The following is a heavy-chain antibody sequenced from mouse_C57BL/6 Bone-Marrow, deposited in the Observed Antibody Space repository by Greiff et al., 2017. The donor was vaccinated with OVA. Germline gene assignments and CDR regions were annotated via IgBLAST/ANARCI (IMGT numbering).Heavy chain of an antibody. D-gene: IGHD1-1*02. CDR3: ARRVLFYWYIDD. Sequence: QVQLKESGAELMKPGASVKLSCKATGYTFTGYWIEWVKQRPGHGLEWIGEILPGSGSTNYSEKFKGKATVTADTSTNTAYMQLISLRTEDAAIYYCARRVLFYWYIDDWGTGTTVTVSS. J-gene: IGHJ1*03. V-gene: IGHV1-9*01. CDR1: GYTFTGYW. CDR2: ILPGSGST.